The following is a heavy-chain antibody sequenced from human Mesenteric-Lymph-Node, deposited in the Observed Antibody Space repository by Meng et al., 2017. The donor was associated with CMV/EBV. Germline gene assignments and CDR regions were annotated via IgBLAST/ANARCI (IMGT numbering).Heavy chain of an antibody. CDR2: ISSSSSYI. Sequence: GESLKISCAASGFTFSSYSMNWVRQAPGKGLEWVSSISSSSSYIYYADSVKGRFTISRDNAKNSLYLQMNSLRAEDTAVYYCARNSYDYSMGWVDPWGQGTLVTVSS. CDR1: GFTFSSYS. D-gene: IGHD4-11*01. J-gene: IGHJ5*02. V-gene: IGHV3-21*01. CDR3: ARNSYDYSMGWVDP.